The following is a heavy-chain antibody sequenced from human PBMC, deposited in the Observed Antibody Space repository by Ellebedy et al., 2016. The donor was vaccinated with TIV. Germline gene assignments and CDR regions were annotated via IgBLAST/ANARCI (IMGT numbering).Heavy chain of an antibody. V-gene: IGHV1-69*04. D-gene: IGHD3-22*01. Sequence: AASVKVSCKASGGTFSSYAISWVRQAPGQGLEWMGRIIPILGIANYAQKFQGRVTITADKSTSTAYMELSSLRSEDTAVYYCAISGIVVVTNNYYYYGMDVWGQGTTVTVSS. CDR3: AISGIVVVTNNYYYYGMDV. CDR2: IIPILGIA. CDR1: GGTFSSYA. J-gene: IGHJ6*02.